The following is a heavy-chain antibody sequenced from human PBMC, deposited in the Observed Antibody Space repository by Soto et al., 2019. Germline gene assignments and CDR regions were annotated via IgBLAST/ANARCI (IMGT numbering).Heavy chain of an antibody. V-gene: IGHV3-66*01. Sequence: GGSLRLSCAASGFTVSSNYMSWVRQAPGKGLEWVSVIYSGGSTYYADSVKGRFTISRDNSKNTLYLQMNSLRAEDTSVYYCARADYYDSSGYYCGNWGQGTLVTVSS. CDR2: IYSGGST. CDR3: ARADYYDSSGYYCGN. J-gene: IGHJ4*02. D-gene: IGHD3-22*01. CDR1: GFTVSSNY.